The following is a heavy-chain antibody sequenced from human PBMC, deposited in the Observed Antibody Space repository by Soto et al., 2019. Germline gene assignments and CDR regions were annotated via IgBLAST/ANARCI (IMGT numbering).Heavy chain of an antibody. Sequence: ASVKVSCKASGYTFTSYGISWVRQAPGQGLEWMGWISAYNGNTNYAQKLQGRVTMTTDTSTSTAYMELRSLRSDDTAVYYCAGAPRAAAGPYYYGMDVWGQGTTVTVS. D-gene: IGHD6-13*01. V-gene: IGHV1-18*01. CDR1: GYTFTSYG. CDR2: ISAYNGNT. J-gene: IGHJ6*02. CDR3: AGAPRAAAGPYYYGMDV.